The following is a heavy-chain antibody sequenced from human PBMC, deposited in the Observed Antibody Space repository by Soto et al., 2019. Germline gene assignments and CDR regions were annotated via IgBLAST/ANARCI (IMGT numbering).Heavy chain of an antibody. CDR1: GASINSGGYY. CDR2: IYFSGST. D-gene: IGHD4-17*01. V-gene: IGHV4-31*03. J-gene: IGHJ4*02. CDR3: ASGDAWEALLAH. Sequence: QVQLQESGPGLVKPSETLSLTCTVSGASINSGGYYWSWIRQLPGKGLEWIGYIYFSGSTYYNPPLESRVTISLDTSQNQFSLKLSSVTAADTAMYFCASGDAWEALLAHWGQGILVTVSS.